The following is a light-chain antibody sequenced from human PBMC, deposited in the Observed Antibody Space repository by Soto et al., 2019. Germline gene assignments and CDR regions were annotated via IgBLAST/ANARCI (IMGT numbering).Light chain of an antibody. CDR3: QQYYSSPPLT. J-gene: IGKJ4*01. CDR2: WAS. V-gene: IGKV4-1*01. CDR1: QSVLYSSNNKNY. Sequence: DIVMTQSPDSLAVSLGGMATINCKSSQSVLYSSNNKNYLAWYQQKPGQPPKLLIYWASTRESGVPDRFSGSGSGTDFTLTISSLQAEDVAVYYCQQYYSSPPLTFGGGTKVEIK.